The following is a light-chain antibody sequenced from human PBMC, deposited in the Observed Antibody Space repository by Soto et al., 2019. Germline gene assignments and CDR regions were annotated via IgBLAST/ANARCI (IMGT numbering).Light chain of an antibody. CDR2: GNT. J-gene: IGLJ1*01. V-gene: IGLV1-47*02. CDR1: SSNIGRNY. CDR3: AAWDDSLRGYV. Sequence: QSVLSQPPSASGTPGQRVTISCSGSSSNIGRNYIYWYQQLPGTAPKLLIYGNTQRPSGAPDRFSGSKSGTSVSLAISGLRSEDEADYYCAAWDDSLRGYVFGTGTKVTVL.